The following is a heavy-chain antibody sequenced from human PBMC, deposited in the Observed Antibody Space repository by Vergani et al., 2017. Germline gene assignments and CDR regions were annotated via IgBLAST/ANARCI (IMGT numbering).Heavy chain of an antibody. J-gene: IGHJ6*02. Sequence: EVQLVESGGGLVKPGGSLRLSCAASGFTFSSYSMNWVRQAPGKGLEWVSSISSSSSYIYYADSVKGRFTISRDNSKNTLYLQMNSLRAEDTAVYYCAREDWNYGPYYYYGMDVWGQGTTVTVSS. V-gene: IGHV3-21*01. CDR1: GFTFSSYS. D-gene: IGHD1-7*01. CDR3: AREDWNYGPYYYYGMDV. CDR2: ISSSSSYI.